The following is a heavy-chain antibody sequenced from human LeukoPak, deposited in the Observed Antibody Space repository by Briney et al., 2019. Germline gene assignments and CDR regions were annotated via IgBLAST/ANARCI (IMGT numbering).Heavy chain of an antibody. CDR3: TTEIVVVPDDY. CDR1: GFTFSSHG. J-gene: IGHJ4*02. D-gene: IGHD2-2*01. V-gene: IGHV3-23*01. CDR2: ISGRGDSI. Sequence: GGSLRLSCAASGFTFSSHGMTWVRQAPGKGLEWVSGISGRGDSIYNADSVKGRFTISRDNSKNTLYLQMNSLKTEDTAVYYCTTEIVVVPDDYWGQGTLVTVSS.